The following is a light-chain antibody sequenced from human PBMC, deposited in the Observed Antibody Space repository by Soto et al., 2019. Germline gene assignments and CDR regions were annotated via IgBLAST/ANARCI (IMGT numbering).Light chain of an antibody. CDR1: QSVSSSY. CDR2: GAS. J-gene: IGKJ2*01. V-gene: IGKV3-20*01. Sequence: EIVLTQSPGTLSLSPGERATLSCRASQSVSSSYLAWYQQKPGQAPRLLIYGASSRATGIPDRFSGSGSGTYFTLSISRLEPEDFAVYYYQQYGSSSPYTFGHGTKLEIK. CDR3: QQYGSSSPYT.